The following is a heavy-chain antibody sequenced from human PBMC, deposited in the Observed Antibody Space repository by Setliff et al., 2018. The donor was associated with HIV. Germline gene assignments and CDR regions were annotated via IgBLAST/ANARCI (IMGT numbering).Heavy chain of an antibody. V-gene: IGHV4-34*01. J-gene: IGHJ3*02. CDR3: ATASGYDLFMGAFDI. CDR2: INQSGGS. Sequence: SETLSLTGAVSGGSFSGYYWSWIRQPPGKGLEWIGEINQSGGSNYNPSLKSRVTISIDTFKNQFSMKLYSVTAAATAVYYCATASGYDLFMGAFDIWGQGTMVTISS. D-gene: IGHD5-12*01. CDR1: GGSFSGYY.